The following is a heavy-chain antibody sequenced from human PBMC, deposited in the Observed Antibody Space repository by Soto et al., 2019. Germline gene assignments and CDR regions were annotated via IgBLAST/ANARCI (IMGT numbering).Heavy chain of an antibody. CDR1: GASISSADYS. D-gene: IGHD2-15*01. CDR2: ISYIGST. J-gene: IGHJ3*02. CDR3: ARGPGASCVGGTCYRRGSGFDM. V-gene: IGHV4-30-4*01. Sequence: QVQLQESGPGLLKPSQTLSLTCTVSGASISSADYSCSWIRPPPGEGLEWIGYISYIGSTYYNPSLTSRLTISFDSSKNQLTLKLYSATAADTAVYYCARGPGASCVGGTCYRRGSGFDMWGQGTMVTVSS.